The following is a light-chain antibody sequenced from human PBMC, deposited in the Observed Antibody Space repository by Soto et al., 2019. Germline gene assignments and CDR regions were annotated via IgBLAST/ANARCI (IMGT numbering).Light chain of an antibody. CDR2: EVS. J-gene: IGLJ2*01. V-gene: IGLV2-14*01. Sequence: QSALTQPASVSGSPGQSITISCSGTSRDIGAYNLVSWYQQPPGKAPKLMIYEVSNRPSGVSNRFSGSKSGNTASLTISGLQAEDEADYYCSSYTSSSTLVFGGGTKVTVL. CDR3: SSYTSSSTLV. CDR1: SRDIGAYNL.